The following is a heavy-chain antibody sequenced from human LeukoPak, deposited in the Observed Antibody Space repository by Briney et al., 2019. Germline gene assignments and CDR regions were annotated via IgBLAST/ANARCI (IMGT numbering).Heavy chain of an antibody. CDR1: GGSISSSSYY. D-gene: IGHD6-13*01. Sequence: SETLSLTCIVSGGSISSSSYYWSWIRQPPGKGLEWIGYIYYSGSTNYNPSLKSRVTISVDTSKNQFSLRLSSVTAADTAVYYCARVTGYMTEDYFDYWGQGTLITVSS. CDR3: ARVTGYMTEDYFDY. CDR2: IYYSGST. V-gene: IGHV4-61*01. J-gene: IGHJ4*02.